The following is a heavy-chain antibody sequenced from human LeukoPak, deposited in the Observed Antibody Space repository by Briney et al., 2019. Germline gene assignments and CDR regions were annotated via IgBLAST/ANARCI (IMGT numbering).Heavy chain of an antibody. V-gene: IGHV4-4*07. CDR3: ARDGGGGEGY. J-gene: IGHJ4*02. Sequence: SETLSLTCTVPGDSITSYYWSWIRQSAEKGLEWIGRIYTTGTTNYNPSLKGRVTVSVDTSKNQFSLKLSSVTAADTAVYYCARDGGGGEGYWGQGTLVTVSS. CDR2: IYTTGTT. D-gene: IGHD3-16*01. CDR1: GDSITSYY.